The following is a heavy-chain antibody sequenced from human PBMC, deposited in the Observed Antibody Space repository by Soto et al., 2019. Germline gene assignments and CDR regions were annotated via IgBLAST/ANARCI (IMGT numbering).Heavy chain of an antibody. D-gene: IGHD1-26*01. CDR3: ARRMGGSYYQTRDYYYYYGMDV. CDR2: IYYSGST. Sequence: SETLSLTCTVSGGSISSSSYYWGWIRQPPGKGLEWIGSIYYSGSTYYNPSLKSRVTISVDTSKNQFSLKLSSVTAADTAVYYCARRMGGSYYQTRDYYYYYGMDVWGQGTTVTVSS. V-gene: IGHV4-39*01. CDR1: GGSISSSSYY. J-gene: IGHJ6*02.